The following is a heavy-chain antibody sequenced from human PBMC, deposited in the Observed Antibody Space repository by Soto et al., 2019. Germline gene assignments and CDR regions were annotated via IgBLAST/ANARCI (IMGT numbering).Heavy chain of an antibody. D-gene: IGHD3-10*01. V-gene: IGHV4-34*01. CDR1: GGSFSGYY. CDR2: INHSGGT. CDR3: ARGHQLWFGRRDYYYGMDV. Sequence: SETLSLTCAVYGGSFSGYYWSWIRQPPGKGLEWIGEINHSGGTNYNPSLKSRVTISVDTSKNQFSLKLSSVTAADTAVYYCARGHQLWFGRRDYYYGMDVWGQGTTVTVSS. J-gene: IGHJ6*02.